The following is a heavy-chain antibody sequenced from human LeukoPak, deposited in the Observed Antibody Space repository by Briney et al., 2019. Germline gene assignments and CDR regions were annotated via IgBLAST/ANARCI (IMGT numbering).Heavy chain of an antibody. D-gene: IGHD6-19*01. CDR3: ARDKLAVAGNYYYYGMDV. J-gene: IGHJ6*02. Sequence: SPTLSLTCTVSGGSITSYYWSWIRQPPGKGLGWIWYIYFSGNTNYNPSLKSRVTISIDTSKNQFSLKLSSVTAADTAVYYCARDKLAVAGNYYYYGMDVWGQGTTDTVSS. V-gene: IGHV4-59*01. CDR1: GGSITSYY. CDR2: IYFSGNT.